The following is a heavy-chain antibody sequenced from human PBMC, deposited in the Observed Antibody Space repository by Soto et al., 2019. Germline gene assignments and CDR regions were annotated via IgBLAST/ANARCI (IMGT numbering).Heavy chain of an antibody. CDR3: ARDFERSAIGP. V-gene: IGHV4-31*11. D-gene: IGHD3-9*01. J-gene: IGHJ5*02. Sequence: TSETLSPTCAVSGGSIISAASYWFWIRKHPVKGLEWIGYIAYNGDTYYNPSLRTRVTISADTSENKFSLTLKSVTAADTAVYFCARDFERSAIGPWGQGTSVTVSS. CDR1: GGSIISAASY. CDR2: IAYNGDT.